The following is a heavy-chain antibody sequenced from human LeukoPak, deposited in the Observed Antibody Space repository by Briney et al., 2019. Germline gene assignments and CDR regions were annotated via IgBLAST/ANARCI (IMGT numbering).Heavy chain of an antibody. CDR1: GFTVSSNY. D-gene: IGHD6-6*01. Sequence: GSLRLSCAASGFTVSSNYMSWVRQAPGEGLEWVANIKQDGTEKYYMDSVKGRFSISRDNAKNSLYLQMNALRAEDTAVYYCARDVRPDYWGQGTLVTVST. V-gene: IGHV3-7*04. CDR3: ARDVRPDY. CDR2: IKQDGTEK. J-gene: IGHJ4*02.